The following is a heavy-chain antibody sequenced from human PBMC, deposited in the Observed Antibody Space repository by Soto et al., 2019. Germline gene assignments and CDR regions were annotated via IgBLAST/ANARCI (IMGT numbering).Heavy chain of an antibody. Sequence: SETLSLTCTVSGGSISSYYWSWIRQPPGKGLEWIGYIYYSGSTNYNPSLKSRVTISVDTSKNQFSLKLSSVTAADTAVYYCARGLGGFDGDYNYFDYWGQGTLVTVS. J-gene: IGHJ4*02. V-gene: IGHV4-59*01. CDR2: IYYSGST. CDR3: ARGLGGFDGDYNYFDY. CDR1: GGSISSYY. D-gene: IGHD4-17*01.